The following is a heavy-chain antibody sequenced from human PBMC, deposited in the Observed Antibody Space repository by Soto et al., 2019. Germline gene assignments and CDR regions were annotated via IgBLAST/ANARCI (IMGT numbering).Heavy chain of an antibody. Sequence: QVQLQESGPGLVKPSETLSLTCTVSGGYISTYYWSWLRQPPGTGLEWIGSTYDSGSTNYNPSLKSRVTISVDTSKNQVSLKLSSVTAADTAVYYCTIDSIKHQYGMDVWGQGTTVTVSS. CDR2: TYDSGST. CDR3: TIDSIKHQYGMDV. V-gene: IGHV4-59*01. CDR1: GGYISTYY. J-gene: IGHJ6*02.